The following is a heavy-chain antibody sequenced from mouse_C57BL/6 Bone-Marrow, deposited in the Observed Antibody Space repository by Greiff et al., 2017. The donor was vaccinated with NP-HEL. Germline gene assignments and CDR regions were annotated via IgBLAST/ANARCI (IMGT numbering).Heavy chain of an antibody. CDR2: IYPGSGNT. Sequence: QVQLQQSGAELVRPGASVKLSCKASGYTFTDYYINWVKQRPGQGLEWIARIYPGSGNTYYNEKFKGKATLTAEKSSSTAYMQLSSLTSEDSAVYFCAKEAYSGPRWYFDVWGTGTTVTVSS. V-gene: IGHV1-76*01. CDR3: AKEAYSGPRWYFDV. CDR1: GYTFTDYY. D-gene: IGHD3-1*01. J-gene: IGHJ1*03.